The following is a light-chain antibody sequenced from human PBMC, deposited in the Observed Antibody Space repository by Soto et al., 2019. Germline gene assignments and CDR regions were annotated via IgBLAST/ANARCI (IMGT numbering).Light chain of an antibody. CDR1: QSVSSY. CDR3: QQRSNWPPGST. V-gene: IGKV3-11*01. Sequence: EIVLTQSPATLSLSPGERATLSCRASQSVSSYLAWYQQKPGQAPRLLIYDASNRATGIPARFSGSGSGTDFTLTISSLEPEAFEVYYCQQRSNWPPGSTFGPGTKVDIK. J-gene: IGKJ3*01. CDR2: DAS.